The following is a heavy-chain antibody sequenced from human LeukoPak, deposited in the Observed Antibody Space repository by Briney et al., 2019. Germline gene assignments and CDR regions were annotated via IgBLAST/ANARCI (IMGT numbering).Heavy chain of an antibody. Sequence: PGGSLRLSCAASGFTFSSYWMHWVRQVPGKGLVWVARINPGGSSITYADSVKGRFTISRDNAKNTLYLQMDSLRAEVTGVYYCARSNQADDYWGQGTLVTVSS. CDR2: INPGGSSI. J-gene: IGHJ4*02. CDR1: GFTFSSYW. D-gene: IGHD1-14*01. CDR3: ARSNQADDY. V-gene: IGHV3-74*01.